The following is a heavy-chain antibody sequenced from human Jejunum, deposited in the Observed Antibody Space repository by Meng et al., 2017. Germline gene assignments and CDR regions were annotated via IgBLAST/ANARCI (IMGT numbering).Heavy chain of an antibody. CDR2: IGTIGDT. J-gene: IGHJ3*02. Sequence: GGSLRLSCAASGFTFSGYDMHWVRQVTGKGLEWVSAIGTIGDTYYSGSVKGRFTISREDAKNSLYLQMNSLRGEDTAVYYCAREARGSHWLQRLDIWGQGTGVT. V-gene: IGHV3-13*01. CDR1: GFTFSGYD. CDR3: AREARGSHWLQRLDI. D-gene: IGHD5-24*01.